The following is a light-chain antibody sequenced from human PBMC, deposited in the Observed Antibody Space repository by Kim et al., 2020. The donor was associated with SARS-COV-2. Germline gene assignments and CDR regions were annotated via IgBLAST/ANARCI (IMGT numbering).Light chain of an antibody. CDR1: HSIYTY. CDR3: QQSYSTPIT. V-gene: IGKV1-39*01. CDR2: VAS. Sequence: DIQMAQSPSSLSASVGDRVTLTCRASHSIYTYLNWYQLKTGKAPKLLVYVASSLQSGVPSRFSGSGSGTDFTLTISSLQPEDCATYYWQQSYSTPITFGQRTRLEIK. J-gene: IGKJ5*01.